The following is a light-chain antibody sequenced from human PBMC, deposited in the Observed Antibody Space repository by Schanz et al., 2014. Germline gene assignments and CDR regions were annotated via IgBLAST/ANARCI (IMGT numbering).Light chain of an antibody. Sequence: QSALTQPASVSGSTGQSITISCTGTSSDIGRYNYVSWYQQHPGKAPQLILFEVVKRPTGVPDRFSGSKSGDTAALTVSGRHGEDEDTCSSSSFKVRRTRVFGGGTKLTVL. J-gene: IGLJ3*02. CDR2: EVV. V-gene: IGLV2-14*01. CDR3: SSFKVRRTRV. CDR1: SSDIGRYNY.